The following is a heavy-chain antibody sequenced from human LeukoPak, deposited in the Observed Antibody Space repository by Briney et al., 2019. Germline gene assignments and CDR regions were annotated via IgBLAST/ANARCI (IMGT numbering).Heavy chain of an antibody. V-gene: IGHV1-3*01. CDR2: INAGNGHT. J-gene: IGHJ4*02. D-gene: IGHD3-3*01. CDR3: ARGIWSGHYHFDS. CDR1: GFTFTNYA. Sequence: ASVKVSCKASGFTFTNYAMQWGRQATGHRPEWMGWINAGNGHTSYSQRFQGRVTITRDTSASTVYMELSSLRFEDTAVYYCARGIWSGHYHFDSWGQGTLVTVSS.